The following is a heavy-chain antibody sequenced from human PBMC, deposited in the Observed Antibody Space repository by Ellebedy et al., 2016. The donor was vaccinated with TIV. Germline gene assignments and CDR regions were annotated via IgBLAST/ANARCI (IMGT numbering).Heavy chain of an antibody. CDR2: IKQNGSEE. J-gene: IGHJ6*02. CDR1: GFAFRSYW. CDR3: AKNLGSYYDFWSGSYV. Sequence: GESLKISXVASGFAFRSYWMNWVRQAPGKGLEWVANIKQNGSEEYYVDSLKGRFIISRDDAKNSLHLHMNSLRAEDTALYYCAKNLGSYYDFWSGSYVWGQGTTVTVSS. D-gene: IGHD3-3*01. V-gene: IGHV3-7*03.